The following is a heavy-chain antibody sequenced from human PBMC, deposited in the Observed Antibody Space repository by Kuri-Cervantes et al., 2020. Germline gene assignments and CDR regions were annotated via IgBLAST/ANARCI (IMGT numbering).Heavy chain of an antibody. CDR2: INHSGST. J-gene: IGHJ6*03. V-gene: IGHV4-34*01. CDR3: ATANIVATIFYTDYYMDV. Sequence: ESLKISCAVYGESFSYYYWSWIRQPPGKGLEWIWEINHSGSTNYKPSRKIRVTISIDTSKIQLSQKLTSVNAADTAVYYCATANIVATIFYTDYYMDVWGKGTTVTVSS. CDR1: GESFSYYY. D-gene: IGHD5-12*01.